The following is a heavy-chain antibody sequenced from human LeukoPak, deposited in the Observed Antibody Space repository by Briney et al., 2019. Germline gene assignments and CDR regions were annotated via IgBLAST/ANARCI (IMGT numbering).Heavy chain of an antibody. V-gene: IGHV3-23*01. Sequence: GGSLRLSCAASGFTLSTSGMSWVRRAPGKGLEWVSFISGGAGSTNYADSVKGRFTMSRDTAKSTLYLQMNSLRDDDTATYYCAKGRGSTSIYEYWGQGTLVTVSS. D-gene: IGHD2-2*01. J-gene: IGHJ4*02. CDR2: ISGGAGST. CDR1: GFTLSTSG. CDR3: AKGRGSTSIYEY.